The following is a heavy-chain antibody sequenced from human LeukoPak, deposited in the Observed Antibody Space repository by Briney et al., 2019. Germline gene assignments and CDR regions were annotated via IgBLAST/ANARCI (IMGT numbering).Heavy chain of an antibody. D-gene: IGHD2-2*01. CDR3: ARVVPAAIRDDYYYMHV. CDR1: GYTFTSYG. V-gene: IGHV1-18*01. Sequence: GASVKVSRKASGYTFTSYGISWVRQAPGQGLEWMGWISAYNGNTNYAQKLQGRVTMTTDTSTSTAYMELRSLRSDDTAVYYCARVVPAAIRDDYYYMHVWGKGTTATVSS. J-gene: IGHJ6*03. CDR2: ISAYNGNT.